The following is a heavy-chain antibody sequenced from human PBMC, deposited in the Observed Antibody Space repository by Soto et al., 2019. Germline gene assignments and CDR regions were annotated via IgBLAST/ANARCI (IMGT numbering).Heavy chain of an antibody. V-gene: IGHV1-18*01. CDR3: ARDNSGYDRGDDAFDI. Sequence: GASVKVSCKASGYTFTSYGISWVRQAPGQGLEWMGWISAYNGNTNYAQKLQGRVTMTTDTSTSTVYMELRSLRSDDTAVYYCARDNSGYDRGDDAFDIWGHGTMVTVSS. CDR2: ISAYNGNT. J-gene: IGHJ3*02. CDR1: GYTFTSYG. D-gene: IGHD5-12*01.